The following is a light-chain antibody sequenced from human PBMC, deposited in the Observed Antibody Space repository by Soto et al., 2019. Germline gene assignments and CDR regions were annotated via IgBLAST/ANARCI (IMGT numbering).Light chain of an antibody. CDR3: QQYNNWPFT. J-gene: IGKJ3*01. CDR1: QSVSSN. CDR2: GAS. V-gene: IGKV3-15*01. Sequence: EIVMTQSPATLSVSPGERATLSCRASQSVSSNSAWYQQKPGQAPRLLIYGASTRATGIPARFSGSGSGTEFTLTISSLQSEDFAVYYCQQYNNWPFTFDPGTKVDIK.